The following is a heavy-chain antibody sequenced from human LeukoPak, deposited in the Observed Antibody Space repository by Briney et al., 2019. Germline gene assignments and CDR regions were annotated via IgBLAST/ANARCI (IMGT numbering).Heavy chain of an antibody. CDR3: ARVSATVTTSYGMDV. V-gene: IGHV4-31*03. CDR2: IYYSGST. Sequence: LSETLSLTCTVSGGSISSGGYYWSWIRQHPGKGLEWIGYIYYSGSTYYNPSLKSRVTISVDTSKNQFSLKLSSVTAADTAVYYCARVSATVTTSYGMDVWGQGTTVTVSS. J-gene: IGHJ6*02. CDR1: GGSISSGGYY. D-gene: IGHD4-17*01.